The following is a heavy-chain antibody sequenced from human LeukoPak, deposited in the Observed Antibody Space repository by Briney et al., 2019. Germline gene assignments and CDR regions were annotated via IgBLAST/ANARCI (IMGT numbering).Heavy chain of an antibody. Sequence: GGSLRLSCAASGFTFNIYGMSWVRQAPGKGLEWVSSVGGGNDIHYADSVKGRFTGSRDDAKNTVYLQMNSLRAEDTAIYYCATYDSSGYPTAHWGQGTLVTVSS. CDR1: GFTFNIYG. D-gene: IGHD3-22*01. CDR3: ATYDSSGYPTAH. CDR2: VGGGNDI. J-gene: IGHJ4*02. V-gene: IGHV3-23*01.